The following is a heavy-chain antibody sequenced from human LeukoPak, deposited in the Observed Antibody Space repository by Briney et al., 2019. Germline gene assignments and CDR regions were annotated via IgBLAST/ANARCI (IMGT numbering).Heavy chain of an antibody. Sequence: SETLSLTCTVSGGSVSSSSNYWGGIRQPPGEGLEYIGGISYSGSTYYNPSLKSRVTISADTSKNHFSLKLTSVTATDTAVYYCERLRLGEPLDPWGQGTLVTVSS. CDR2: ISYSGST. D-gene: IGHD3-10*01. J-gene: IGHJ5*02. CDR3: ERLRLGEPLDP. CDR1: GGSVSSSSNY. V-gene: IGHV4-39*01.